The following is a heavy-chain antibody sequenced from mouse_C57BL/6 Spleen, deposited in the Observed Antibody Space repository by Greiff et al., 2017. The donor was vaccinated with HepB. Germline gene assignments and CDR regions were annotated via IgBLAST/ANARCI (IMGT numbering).Heavy chain of an antibody. Sequence: EVQVVESGGGLVKPGGSLKLSCAASGFTFSDYGMHWVRQAPEKGLEWVAYISSGSSTIYYADTVKGRFTISRDNAKNTLFLQMTILRSEDTAMCYCAVLGFAYWGQGTLVTVSA. V-gene: IGHV5-17*01. CDR1: GFTFSDYG. J-gene: IGHJ3*01. CDR2: ISSGSSTI. CDR3: AVLGFAY.